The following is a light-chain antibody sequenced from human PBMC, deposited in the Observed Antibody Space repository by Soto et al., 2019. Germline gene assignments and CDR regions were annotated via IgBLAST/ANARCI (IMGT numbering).Light chain of an antibody. CDR2: GAS. V-gene: IGKV3-15*01. Sequence: EIVMTQSPATLSVSPGERATLSCRASQSVSSNLAWYQQKPGQAPRLLIYGASTRATGIPFKFIGSGSGTEFTLNISSLQSEDFVVYYCQQYNNWPSLTFGGGTKVDIK. CDR3: QQYNNWPSLT. CDR1: QSVSSN. J-gene: IGKJ4*01.